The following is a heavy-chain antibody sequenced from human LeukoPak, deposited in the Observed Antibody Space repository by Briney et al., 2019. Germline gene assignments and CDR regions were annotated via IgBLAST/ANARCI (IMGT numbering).Heavy chain of an antibody. CDR2: INNSGGST. V-gene: IGHV3-23*01. CDR1: GFSFSNYA. Sequence: GRSLRLSCAASGFSFSNYAMNWVRQAPGRGLAWVSGINNSGGSTYYADSVKGRFTISRDNSKNTLYLQMNSLRAEDMAVYYCAKWRSVLTPPDVWGKGTTVTISS. CDR3: AKWRSVLTPPDV. D-gene: IGHD2-8*01. J-gene: IGHJ6*04.